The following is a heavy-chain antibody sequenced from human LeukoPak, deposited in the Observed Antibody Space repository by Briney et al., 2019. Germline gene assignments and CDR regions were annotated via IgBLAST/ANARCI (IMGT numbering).Heavy chain of an antibody. CDR2: ISSGGTYE. CDR1: GFTFSNYA. Sequence: TGKSLRLSCAASGFTFSNYAMHWVRQAPGKGLEWVSLISSGGTYEYYADSVKGRFTISRDSSKNTLYLQLNSLRAEDTAVYYCARDSTYYYDSGSSGPHYFDNWGQGTLVTVSS. D-gene: IGHD3-10*01. J-gene: IGHJ4*02. V-gene: IGHV3-30*01. CDR3: ARDSTYYYDSGSSGPHYFDN.